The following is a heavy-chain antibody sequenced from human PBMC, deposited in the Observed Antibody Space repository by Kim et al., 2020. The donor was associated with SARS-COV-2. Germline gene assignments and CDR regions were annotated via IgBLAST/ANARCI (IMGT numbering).Heavy chain of an antibody. Sequence: SETLSLTCTVSGVSMSGHSWGWIRQPPVKGLEWIGNVSDSGTTNINPSLRSRVTMSVDRSRNQYSLNISSVTAAATAFYYCTRVPYCTTTTCYTGVYYF. D-gene: IGHD2-2*02. CDR1: GVSMSGHS. CDR3: TRVPYCTTTTCYTGVYYF. V-gene: IGHV4-59*11. J-gene: IGHJ4*01. CDR2: VSDSGTT.